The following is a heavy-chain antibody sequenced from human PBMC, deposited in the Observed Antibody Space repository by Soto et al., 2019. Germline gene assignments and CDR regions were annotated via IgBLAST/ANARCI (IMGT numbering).Heavy chain of an antibody. CDR3: ARMYSSGSGWFHP. Sequence: SETLSLTCFVSGYSITAGGYYWSWIRQHPGKGLEWIGSFYSSGSIIYNPSLRSRVSISGDTSSNQFSMSLTSVTAADTARYYCARMYSSGSGWFHPWGQGTLVTVSS. CDR2: FYSSGSI. D-gene: IGHD6-19*01. V-gene: IGHV4-31*03. CDR1: GYSITAGGYY. J-gene: IGHJ5*02.